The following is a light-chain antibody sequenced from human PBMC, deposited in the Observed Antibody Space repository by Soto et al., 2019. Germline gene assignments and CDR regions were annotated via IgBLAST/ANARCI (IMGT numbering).Light chain of an antibody. CDR3: QTWGTGIHV. V-gene: IGLV4-69*01. CDR1: SGRSSYA. CDR2: LNSDGSH. J-gene: IGLJ1*01. Sequence: QLVLTQSPSASASLGASVKLPCTLSSGRSSYAIAWHQQQPEKGPRYLMNLNSDGSHSKGDGIPDRFSGSSSGAERYLTISSLQSEDEAVYYCQTWGTGIHVFGTGTKLTVL.